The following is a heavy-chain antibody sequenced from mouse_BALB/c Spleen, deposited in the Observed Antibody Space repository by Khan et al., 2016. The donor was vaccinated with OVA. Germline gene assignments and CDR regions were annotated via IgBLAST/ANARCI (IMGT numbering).Heavy chain of an antibody. CDR2: IWSDGST. Sequence: QVQLKESGPGLVAPSQSLSITCTISGFSLTNYGVHWVRQPPGKGLEWLVVIWSDGSTTYNSALNSRLTISKDNSKSQVFIKMNSLQTDDTAMYFCARQPYYHYNIMDYWGQGTSVTVSS. J-gene: IGHJ4*01. D-gene: IGHD2-4*01. CDR1: GFSLTNYG. CDR3: ARQPYYHYNIMDY. V-gene: IGHV2-6-1*01.